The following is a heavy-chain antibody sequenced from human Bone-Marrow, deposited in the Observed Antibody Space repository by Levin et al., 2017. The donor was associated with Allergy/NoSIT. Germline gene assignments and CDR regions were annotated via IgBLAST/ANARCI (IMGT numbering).Heavy chain of an antibody. D-gene: IGHD2-21*02. CDR2: VFISGST. CDR3: ATGDRALDH. V-gene: IGHV4-4*07. J-gene: IGHJ4*02. CDR1: GGSVRLWF. Sequence: SQTLSLTCSVSGGSVRLWFWNWIRQPAGKGLEWIGRVFISGSTNYNPSLKSRVTMSVDRSKNQFSLKLNSVTAADTAIYYCATGDRALDHWGQGTLVTVSS.